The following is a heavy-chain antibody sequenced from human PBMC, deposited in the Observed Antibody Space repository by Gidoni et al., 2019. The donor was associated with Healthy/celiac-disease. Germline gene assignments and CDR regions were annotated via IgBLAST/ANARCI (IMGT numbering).Heavy chain of an antibody. CDR2: ISAYNGNT. CDR1: GYTFTSSG. V-gene: IGHV1-18*01. CDR3: ARPSGYYYDSSGYYYASYGMDV. Sequence: QVQLVQSGAEVKKPGASVKVSCKASGYTFTSSGISWLRQAPGQGLEWMGWISAYNGNTNYAQKLQGRVTMTTDTSTSTAYMELRSLRSDDTAVYYCARPSGYYYDSSGYYYASYGMDVWGQGTTVTVSS. D-gene: IGHD3-22*01. J-gene: IGHJ6*02.